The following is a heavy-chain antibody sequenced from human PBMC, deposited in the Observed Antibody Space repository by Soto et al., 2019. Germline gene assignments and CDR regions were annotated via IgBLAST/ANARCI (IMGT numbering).Heavy chain of an antibody. V-gene: IGHV3-23*01. CDR2: IGGGSAISR. CDR1: GFNFSPYA. Sequence: EVQLSESGGGLMQPGGSLRLSCAASGFNFSPYAMSWVRQAPGKGLEWVSGIGGGSAISRYYKDYVEGRFTISSDNSKNLLYVDMNTLRAEDTGVYDSTKVPARAPRAFFDHWGQGIMVTVSS. J-gene: IGHJ5*02. CDR3: TKVPARAPRAFFDH.